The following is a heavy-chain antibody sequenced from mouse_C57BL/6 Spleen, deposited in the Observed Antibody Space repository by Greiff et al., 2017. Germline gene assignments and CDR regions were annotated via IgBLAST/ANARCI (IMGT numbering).Heavy chain of an antibody. CDR3: ARITTGNFDY. Sequence: VQLQQPGAELVMPGASVKLSCKASGYTFTSYWMHWVKQRPGQGLEWIGEIDPSDSYTNYNQKFKGKSTLTVDKSSSTAYMQLSSLTSEDSAVYYCARITTGNFDYWGQGTTLTVSS. J-gene: IGHJ2*01. V-gene: IGHV1-69*01. CDR2: IDPSDSYT. D-gene: IGHD1-1*01. CDR1: GYTFTSYW.